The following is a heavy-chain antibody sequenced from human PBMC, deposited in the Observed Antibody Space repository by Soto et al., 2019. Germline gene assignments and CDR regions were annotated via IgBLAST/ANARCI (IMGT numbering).Heavy chain of an antibody. CDR3: ARLFRSGGDRRGSSYFDY. J-gene: IGHJ4*02. D-gene: IGHD2-21*02. CDR2: IYYSGST. CDR1: GGSISSYY. Sequence: PSETLSLTCTVSGGSISSYYWSWIRQPPGKGLEWIGYIYYSGSTNYNPSLKSRVTISVDTSKNQFSLKLSSVTAADTAVYYCARLFRSGGDRRGSSYFDYWGQGTLVTVSS. V-gene: IGHV4-59*08.